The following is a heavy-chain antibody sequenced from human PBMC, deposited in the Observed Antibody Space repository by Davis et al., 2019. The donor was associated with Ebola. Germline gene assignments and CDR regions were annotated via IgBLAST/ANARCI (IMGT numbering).Heavy chain of an antibody. CDR2: IYYSGST. J-gene: IGHJ6*04. D-gene: IGHD3-10*01. V-gene: IGHV4-59*08. Sequence: MPSETLSLTCTVSGGSISSYYWSWIRQPPGKGLEWIGYIYYSGSTNYNPSLKSRVTISVDTSKNQFSLRLSSVTAADTAVYYCTRQFYYDYGMDVWGKGTTVSVSS. CDR3: TRQFYYDYGMDV. CDR1: GGSISSYY.